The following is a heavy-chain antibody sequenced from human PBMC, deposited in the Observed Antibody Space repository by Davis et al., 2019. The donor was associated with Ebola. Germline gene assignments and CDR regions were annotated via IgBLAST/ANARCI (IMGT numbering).Heavy chain of an antibody. CDR3: TRRHGGYDSGFDP. J-gene: IGHJ5*02. Sequence: HTGGSLRLSCAASGFTFSTYWMHWVRQAPGKGLVWVSLINIDGSSTSYADSVKGRFTISRDNAKATLYLQMNSLRAEDTAVYYCTRRHGGYDSGFDPWGQGTLVTVSS. CDR2: INIDGSST. CDR1: GFTFSTYW. V-gene: IGHV3-74*01. D-gene: IGHD5-12*01.